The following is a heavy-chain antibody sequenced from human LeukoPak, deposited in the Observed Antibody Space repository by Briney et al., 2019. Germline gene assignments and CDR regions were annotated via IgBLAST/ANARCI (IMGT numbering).Heavy chain of an antibody. D-gene: IGHD3-10*01. CDR1: GFTFSSYA. V-gene: IGHV3-23*01. CDR2: ISGSGGST. CDR3: AKVQGVTMVRGVSWYFDS. J-gene: IGHJ4*02. Sequence: PGGSLRLSCAASGFTFSSYAMSWVRQASGKGLEWVSTISGSGGSTYFADSVKGRFTISRDNSKNTLYLQMNSLRAEDTAVYYCAKVQGVTMVRGVSWYFDSWGQGTLVTVSS.